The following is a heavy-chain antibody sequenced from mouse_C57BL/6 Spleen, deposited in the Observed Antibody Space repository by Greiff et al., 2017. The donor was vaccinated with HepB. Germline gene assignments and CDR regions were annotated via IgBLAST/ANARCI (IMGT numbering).Heavy chain of an antibody. Sequence: QVQLQQSGAELVKPGASVKISCKASGYAFSSYWMNWVKHRPGKGLEWIGQIYPGDGDTNYNGKFKGKATLTADKSSSTAYMQLSSLTSEDSAVYFCARNWDGSRAMDYWGQGTSVTVSS. CDR2: IYPGDGDT. CDR3: ARNWDGSRAMDY. V-gene: IGHV1-80*01. CDR1: GYAFSSYW. J-gene: IGHJ4*01. D-gene: IGHD4-1*01.